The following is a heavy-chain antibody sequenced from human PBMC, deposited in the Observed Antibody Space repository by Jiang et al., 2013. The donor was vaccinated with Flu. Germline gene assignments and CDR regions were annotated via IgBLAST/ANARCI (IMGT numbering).Heavy chain of an antibody. CDR1: GESFSDYY. D-gene: IGHD6-25*01. CDR2: INHSGST. V-gene: IGHV4-34*01. Sequence: LKPSETLSLTCAVFGESFSDYYWTWIRQPQKGLEWIGEINHSGSTYYNASLKSRVTFSVDTSKNQFSLNLKSVTAADTAVYYCARGTLQRIFDYWGPGALVTVSS. J-gene: IGHJ4*02. CDR3: ARGTLQRIFDY.